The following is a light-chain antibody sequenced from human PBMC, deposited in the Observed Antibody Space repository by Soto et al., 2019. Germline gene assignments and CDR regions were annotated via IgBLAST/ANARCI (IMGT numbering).Light chain of an antibody. Sequence: QSVLPQPASVSGSPGQSLIISCTGTSSDVGSYNLVSWYQQHPGKAPKLMIYEGSKRPSGVSNRFSGSKSGNTASLTISGLQAEDEADYYCCSYAGSSTPYVFGTGTKVTVL. CDR1: SSDVGSYNL. V-gene: IGLV2-23*01. CDR3: CSYAGSSTPYV. J-gene: IGLJ1*01. CDR2: EGS.